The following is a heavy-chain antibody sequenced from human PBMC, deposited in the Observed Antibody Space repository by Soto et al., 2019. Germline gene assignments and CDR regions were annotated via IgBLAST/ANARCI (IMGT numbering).Heavy chain of an antibody. Sequence: KSSETLSLTCTVSGGTISSYYWSWIRQPPGKGLEWIGYIYYSGSTNYNPSLKSRVTISEDTSKNQFSLKLSSVTAADTAVYYWARVDGTAMAYYFDYWGQGTLVTVSS. V-gene: IGHV4-59*01. CDR1: GGTISSYY. CDR2: IYYSGST. CDR3: ARVDGTAMAYYFDY. J-gene: IGHJ4*02. D-gene: IGHD5-18*01.